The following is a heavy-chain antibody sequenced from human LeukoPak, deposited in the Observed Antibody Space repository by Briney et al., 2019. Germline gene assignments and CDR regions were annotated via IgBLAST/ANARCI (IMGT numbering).Heavy chain of an antibody. J-gene: IGHJ4*02. CDR2: ISHSGIT. CDR3: ARPDRSGYYFMFDY. CDR1: GGSMNSDSR. Sequence: SGTLSLTCAVSGGSMNSDSRWSWVRQPPGKGLEWVGEISHSGITHYNPSLKSRVTISIDRSKNQFSLNLYSVTAADTAVYFCARPDRSGYYFMFDYWGQGTLVAVSS. V-gene: IGHV4-4*02. D-gene: IGHD3-22*01.